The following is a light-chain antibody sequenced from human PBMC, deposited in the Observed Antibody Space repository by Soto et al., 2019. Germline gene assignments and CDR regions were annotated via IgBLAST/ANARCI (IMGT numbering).Light chain of an antibody. Sequence: EIVMTQSPATLSVSPGERATLSCRASQSVVSKLAWYQQKPGQAPRLLIYGASTRSTGIPARFSGSGSETEFSLTTSSLPSEDSACYYCQEYYNWRRSTFGGGTKVDIK. CDR1: QSVVSK. CDR3: QEYYNWRRST. J-gene: IGKJ4*01. CDR2: GAS. V-gene: IGKV3-15*01.